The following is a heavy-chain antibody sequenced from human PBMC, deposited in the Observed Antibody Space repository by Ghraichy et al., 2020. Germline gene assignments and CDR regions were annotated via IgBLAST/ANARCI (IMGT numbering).Heavy chain of an antibody. V-gene: IGHV3-23*01. CDR1: GFTFSSYV. CDR2: ISGRGDST. J-gene: IGHJ4*02. Sequence: GGSLRLSCAASGFTFSSYVMNWVRRAPGKGLEWVSAISGRGDSTYYADSVKGRFTISRDNSKNTLYLQMNSLRPEDTAIYYCAKDALGRGQGTLVTVSP. D-gene: IGHD1-26*01. CDR3: AKDALG.